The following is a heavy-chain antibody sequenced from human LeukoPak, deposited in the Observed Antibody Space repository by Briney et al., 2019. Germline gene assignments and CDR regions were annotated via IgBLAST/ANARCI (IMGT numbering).Heavy chain of an antibody. V-gene: IGHV1-46*01. CDR2: INPSGGST. Sequence: ASVKVSFKASGYTFTSYYMHWVRQAPGQGLEWMGIINPSGGSTSYAQKFQGRVTMTRDTSTSTVYMELSSLRSEDTAVYYCARDTQPIAAAGTVYFDLWGRGTLVTVSS. CDR1: GYTFTSYY. CDR3: ARDTQPIAAAGTVYFDL. D-gene: IGHD6-13*01. J-gene: IGHJ2*01.